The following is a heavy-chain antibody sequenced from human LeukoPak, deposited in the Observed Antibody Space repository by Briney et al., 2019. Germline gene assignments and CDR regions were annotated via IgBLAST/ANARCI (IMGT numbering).Heavy chain of an antibody. CDR3: AKDGADLRYWYFDL. Sequence: QAGGSLRLSCAASGFTFRNYVMHWVRQAPGKGLEWVAVMAHDGSKTYYADSVKGRFTISRDNSKNTLYLQMNSLRPEDTAVYYCAKDGADLRYWYFDLWGRGTLVTVSS. CDR1: GFTFRNYV. J-gene: IGHJ2*01. D-gene: IGHD3-16*01. CDR2: MAHDGSKT. V-gene: IGHV3-30*18.